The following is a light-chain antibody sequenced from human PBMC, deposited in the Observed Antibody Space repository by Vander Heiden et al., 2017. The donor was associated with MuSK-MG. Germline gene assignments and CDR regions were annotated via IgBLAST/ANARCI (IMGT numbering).Light chain of an antibody. CDR2: DAS. CDR1: QSVSSY. V-gene: IGKV3-11*01. J-gene: IGKJ1*01. Sequence: ELMLTPSPATLSLSPGERATLSCRASQSVSSYLAWYQQKPGKAPRLLIYDASNRATGIPARFSGSGSGTDFTLTISSLEPEDFAVYYCQQRSNWPWTFGQGTKVEIK. CDR3: QQRSNWPWT.